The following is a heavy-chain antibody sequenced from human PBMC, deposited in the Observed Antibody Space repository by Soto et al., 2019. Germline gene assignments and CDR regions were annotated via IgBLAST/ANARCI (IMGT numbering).Heavy chain of an antibody. D-gene: IGHD2-2*01. Sequence: ASVKVSCKASGYTFTSYAMHWVRQAPGQRLEWMGWINAGNGNTKYSQKFQGRVTITRDTSASTAYMELSSLRSEDTAVYYCAMRSTEGAYYYMDVWGKGTTVTVSS. CDR3: AMRSTEGAYYYMDV. CDR2: INAGNGNT. CDR1: GYTFTSYA. V-gene: IGHV1-3*01. J-gene: IGHJ6*03.